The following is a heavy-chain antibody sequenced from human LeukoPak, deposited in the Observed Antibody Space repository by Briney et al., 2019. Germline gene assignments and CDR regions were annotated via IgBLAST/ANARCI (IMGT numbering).Heavy chain of an antibody. CDR3: ARGIVVVPAALDAFDI. J-gene: IGHJ3*02. V-gene: IGHV3-21*01. D-gene: IGHD2-2*01. CDR1: GFTFSSYS. Sequence: GGSLRLSCAASGFTFSSYSMNWVRQAPGKGLEWVSSISSSSSYIYYADSVKGRFTISRDNAKNSLYLQMNSLRAEDTAVYYCARGIVVVPAALDAFDIWGQGTMVTVSS. CDR2: ISSSSSYI.